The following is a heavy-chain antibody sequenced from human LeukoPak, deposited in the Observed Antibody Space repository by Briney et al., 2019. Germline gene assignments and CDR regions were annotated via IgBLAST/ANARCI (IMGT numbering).Heavy chain of an antibody. V-gene: IGHV3-21*01. D-gene: IGHD6-19*01. CDR1: GFLFRAST. J-gene: IGHJ4*02. CDR2: ISSDSVYI. CDR3: VSEGSGWYCLES. Sequence: PGGSLRLSCAASGFLFRASTMNWVRQVPGKGLEWLSSISSDSVYIYYSESVKGRFTVSRDNAESSLYLQMNSLRAEDTGVYYCVSEGSGWYCLESWGQGTRVIVSS.